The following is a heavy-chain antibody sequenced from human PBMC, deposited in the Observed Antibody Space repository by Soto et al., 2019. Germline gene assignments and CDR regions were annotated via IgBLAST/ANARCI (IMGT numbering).Heavy chain of an antibody. D-gene: IGHD2-2*01. CDR2: ITNNGGT. Sequence: SETLSLTCTVSGDSISRSSYNLGWIRQSPGEGLEWIASITNNGGTQYNPSLKSRVTIFVDTSKNEFSLKVTSVTAADTGVYFCASRYAPSEFDHWGQGSLVTVSS. CDR3: ASRYAPSEFDH. J-gene: IGHJ4*02. V-gene: IGHV4-39*01. CDR1: GDSISRSSYN.